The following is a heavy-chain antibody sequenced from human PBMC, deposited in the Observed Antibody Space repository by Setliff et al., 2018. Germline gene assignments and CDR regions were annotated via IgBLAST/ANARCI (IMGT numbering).Heavy chain of an antibody. CDR1: GGTFRSYG. CDR2: IIPNFGTT. V-gene: IGHV1-69*05. CDR3: AREAVVVKSAINYYYYMDV. D-gene: IGHD2-2*01. Sequence: SVKVSCKASGGTFRSYGISRVRQAPGQGLEWMGGIIPNFGTTSYAQKFQGRVTITTDESTNTAYIELSSLRSDDTAVFYCAREAVVVKSAINYYYYMDVWGKGTTVTVSS. J-gene: IGHJ6*03.